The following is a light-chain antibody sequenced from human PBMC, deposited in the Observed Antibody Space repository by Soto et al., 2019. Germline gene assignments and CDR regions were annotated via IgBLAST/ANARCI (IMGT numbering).Light chain of an antibody. CDR3: QQYDRSPYT. CDR2: GAS. CDR1: QSVGTTY. J-gene: IGKJ2*01. V-gene: IGKV3-20*01. Sequence: EIVLTQSPGTLSLSPGERATLSCRASQSVGTTYLAWYQQKPGLAPRLLIYGASSRATGIPDTFSGSGAGTDFTLTISRLEPEDFAVYYCQQYDRSPYTFGQGTKVEIQ.